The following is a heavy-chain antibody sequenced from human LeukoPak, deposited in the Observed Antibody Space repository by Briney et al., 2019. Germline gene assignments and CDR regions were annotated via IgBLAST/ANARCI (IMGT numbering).Heavy chain of an antibody. CDR3: GRNTERGRTFDY. CDR2: ISYDGSNK. D-gene: IGHD3-16*01. J-gene: IGHJ4*02. CDR1: GSTFSSYA. V-gene: IGHV3-30-3*01. Sequence: GGSLRLSCAASGSTFSSYAMHWVRQAPGKGLEWVAVISYDGSNKYYADSVKGRFTISRDNSKNTLYLQMNSLRAEDTAVYYCGRNTERGRTFDYGGQGTLVTVSS.